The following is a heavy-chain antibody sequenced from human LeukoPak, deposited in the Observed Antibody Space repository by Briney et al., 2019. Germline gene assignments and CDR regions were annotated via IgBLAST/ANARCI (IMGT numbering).Heavy chain of an antibody. CDR2: INPRSGST. CDR3: ASSEYDRSGNGAFGI. V-gene: IGHV1-46*01. Sequence: GASVKVSCKASGYSFISYYIHWVRQAPGQGLAWMGIINPRSGSTNYAQRIQGRVTMTRDTSTSTVYMELSSLRSEDTAVYYCASSEYDRSGNGAFGIWGQGTMVTVSS. J-gene: IGHJ3*02. D-gene: IGHD3-22*01. CDR1: GYSFISYY.